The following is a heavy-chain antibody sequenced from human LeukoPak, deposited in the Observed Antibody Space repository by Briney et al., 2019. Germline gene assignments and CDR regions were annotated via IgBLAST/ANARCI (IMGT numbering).Heavy chain of an antibody. D-gene: IGHD6-6*01. J-gene: IGHJ6*03. CDR3: ARAGAYSISSPSYYYYMDV. CDR1: GGSISSYY. V-gene: IGHV4-59*01. Sequence: SETLSLTCTVSGGSISSYYWSWIRQPPGKGLEWIGYIYYSGSTNYNPSLKSRVTISVDTSKNQFSLKPSSVTAADTAVYYCARAGAYSISSPSYYYYMDVWGKGTTVTVAS. CDR2: IYYSGST.